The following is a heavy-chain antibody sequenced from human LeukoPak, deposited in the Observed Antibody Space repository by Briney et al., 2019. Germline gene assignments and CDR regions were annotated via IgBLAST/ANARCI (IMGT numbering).Heavy chain of an antibody. CDR2: ISSNGGST. CDR1: GFTFSSYA. Sequence: PGGSLRLSCAASGFTFSSYAMHWVRQAPGKGVEYVSAISSNGGSTYYANSVKGRFTISRDNSKNTLYLQMGSLRAEDMAVYYCARDLYGGLFDYWGQGTLVTVSS. D-gene: IGHD5-12*01. J-gene: IGHJ4*02. CDR3: ARDLYGGLFDY. V-gene: IGHV3-64*01.